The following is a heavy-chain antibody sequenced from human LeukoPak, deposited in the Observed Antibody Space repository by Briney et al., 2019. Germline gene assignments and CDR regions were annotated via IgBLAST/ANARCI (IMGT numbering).Heavy chain of an antibody. V-gene: IGHV3-30*18. CDR2: ISYDGSNK. CDR1: GFTFSSYG. CDR3: AKGRSYPPQWSIAAAGTFDP. Sequence: PGGSLRLSCAASGFTFSSYGMHWVRQAPGKGLEWVAVISYDGSNKYYADSVKGRFTISRDNSKNTLYLQMNSLRAEDTAVYYCAKGRSYPPQWSIAAAGTFDPWGQGTLVTVSS. J-gene: IGHJ5*02. D-gene: IGHD6-13*01.